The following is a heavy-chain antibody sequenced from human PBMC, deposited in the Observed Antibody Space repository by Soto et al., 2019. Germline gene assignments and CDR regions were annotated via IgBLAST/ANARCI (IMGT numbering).Heavy chain of an antibody. Sequence: GGSLRLSCVASGSXSDPFTMHWVRELPGKGLEWVAGLSWDRSTVAYADSVQGRFTISRDHAKNSVDLLMDSLRPDDTALYFCAVSSPDIVVLPSSIYFTSWGPGTQVTVSS. CDR1: GSXSDPFT. CDR3: AVSSPDIVVLPSSIYFTS. CDR2: LSWDRSTV. J-gene: IGHJ4*02. V-gene: IGHV3-9*02. D-gene: IGHD2-15*01.